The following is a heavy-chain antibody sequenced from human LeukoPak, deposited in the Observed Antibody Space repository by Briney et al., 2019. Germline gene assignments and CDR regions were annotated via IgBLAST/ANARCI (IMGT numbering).Heavy chain of an antibody. J-gene: IGHJ4*02. Sequence: PGGSLRLSCAASGFTISDYSMSWIRQAPGEGLEWVSHISSGGTTIYYADSVKGRFTISSDNAKNSLDLQMNSLRAEDTAVYYCARDRMGSADYTGTFDYWGQGTLVTVSS. CDR2: ISSGGTTI. D-gene: IGHD3-3*01. CDR1: GFTISDYS. CDR3: ARDRMGSADYTGTFDY. V-gene: IGHV3-11*04.